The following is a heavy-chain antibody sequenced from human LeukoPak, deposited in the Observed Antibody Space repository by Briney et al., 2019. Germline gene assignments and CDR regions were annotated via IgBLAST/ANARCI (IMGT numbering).Heavy chain of an antibody. CDR3: AIRSREPTAFDY. D-gene: IGHD2-2*01. J-gene: IGHJ4*02. CDR2: FLTSEST. CDR1: GGSINSYL. V-gene: IGHV4-4*07. Sequence: PSETLSLTCTVSGGSINSYLWSWIRQPAGKGLEWVGRFLTSESTTYNPSLKSRLTVSLDTSKSQFSLRLNSVTAADTAVYYCAIRSREPTAFDYWGQGTLVTVSS.